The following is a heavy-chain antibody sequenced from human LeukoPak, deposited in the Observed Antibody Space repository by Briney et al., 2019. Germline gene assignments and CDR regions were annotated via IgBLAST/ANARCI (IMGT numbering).Heavy chain of an antibody. CDR2: VSGSGSST. V-gene: IGHV3-23*01. D-gene: IGHD6-13*01. Sequence: GGSLRLSCAASGFTFNTYAVTWVRQAPGKGLEWVSTVSGSGSSTYYADSVKGRFTISRDSSKNTLYLQMNSLRAEDTAVYYCAKVFQLVPDSWGQGTLVTVSS. CDR1: GFTFNTYA. J-gene: IGHJ5*01. CDR3: AKVFQLVPDS.